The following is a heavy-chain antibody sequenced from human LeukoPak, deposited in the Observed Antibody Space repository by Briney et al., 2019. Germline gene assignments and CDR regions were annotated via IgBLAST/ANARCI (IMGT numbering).Heavy chain of an antibody. CDR1: GYTFTSYG. CDR2: ISAYNGNT. CDR3: ARKSSGYTKGYFDY. D-gene: IGHD3-22*01. Sequence: ASVKVSCKASGYTFTSYGISWVRQAPGQGLEWTGWISAYNGNTNYAQKLQGRVTMTTDTSTSTAYMELRSLRSDDTAVYYCARKSSGYTKGYFDYWGQGTLVTVSS. V-gene: IGHV1-18*01. J-gene: IGHJ4*02.